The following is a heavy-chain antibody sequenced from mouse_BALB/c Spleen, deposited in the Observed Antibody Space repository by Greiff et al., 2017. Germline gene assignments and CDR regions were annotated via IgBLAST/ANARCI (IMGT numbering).Heavy chain of an antibody. CDR3: ARNYYGSKGYAMDY. Sequence: VQLQQSGAELARPGASVKLSCKASGYTFTSYWMQWVKQRPGQGLEWIGAIYPGDGDTRYTQKFKGKATLTADKSSSTAYMQLSSLASEDSAVYYCARNYYGSKGYAMDYWGQGTSVTVSS. CDR1: GYTFTSYW. CDR2: IYPGDGDT. D-gene: IGHD1-1*01. J-gene: IGHJ4*01. V-gene: IGHV1-87*01.